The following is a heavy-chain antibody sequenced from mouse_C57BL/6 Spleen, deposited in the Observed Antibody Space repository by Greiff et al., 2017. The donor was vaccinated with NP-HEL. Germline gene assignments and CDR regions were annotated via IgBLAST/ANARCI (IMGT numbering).Heavy chain of an antibody. V-gene: IGHV1-64*01. CDR2: IHPNSGST. J-gene: IGHJ2*01. Sequence: VQRVESGAELVKPGASVKLSCKASGYTFTSYWMHWVKQRPGQGLEWIGMIHPNSGSTNYNEKFKSKATLTVDKSSSTAYMQLSSLTSEDSAVYYCARGGWLLPDYFDYWGQGTTLTVSS. CDR1: GYTFTSYW. CDR3: ARGGWLLPDYFDY. D-gene: IGHD2-3*01.